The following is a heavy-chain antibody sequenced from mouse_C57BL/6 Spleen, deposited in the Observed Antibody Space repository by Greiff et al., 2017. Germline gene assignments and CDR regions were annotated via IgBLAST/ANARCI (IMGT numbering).Heavy chain of an antibody. Sequence: VQLQQSGAELVKPGASVKISCKASGYAFSSYWMNWVKQRPGKGLEWIGQIYPGDGDTNYNGKFTGKATLAADKSSSTAYMQLSRLTSQYSAVYSCAREGPCYDYDGASWFAYWGQGTLVTVSA. CDR3: AREGPCYDYDGASWFAY. J-gene: IGHJ3*01. V-gene: IGHV1-80*01. CDR2: IYPGDGDT. D-gene: IGHD2-4*01. CDR1: GYAFSSYW.